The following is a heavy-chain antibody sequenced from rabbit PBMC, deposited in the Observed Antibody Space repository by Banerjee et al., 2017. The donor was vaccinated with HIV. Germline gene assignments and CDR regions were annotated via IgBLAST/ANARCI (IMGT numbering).Heavy chain of an antibody. V-gene: IGHV1S40*01. Sequence: QSLEESGGDLVKPGASLTLTCTASGFTLSSYWMCWVRQAPGKGLEWIACIGAGNSNTYYATWAKGRFTISKTSSTTVTLQMTSLTVADTATYFCARDAGYAGSNLWGQGTLVTVS. J-gene: IGHJ4*01. CDR2: IGAGNSNT. D-gene: IGHD4-2*01. CDR1: GFTLSSYW. CDR3: ARDAGYAGSNL.